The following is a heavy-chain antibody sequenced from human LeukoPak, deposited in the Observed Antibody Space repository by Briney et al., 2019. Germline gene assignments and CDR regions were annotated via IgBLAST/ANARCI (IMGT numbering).Heavy chain of an antibody. CDR1: GFTFSSYS. Sequence: GGSLRLSCAASGFTFSSYSMNWVRQAPGKGLEWVSSISSSSYIYYADSVKGRFTISRDNAKNSLNLQMNSLRAEDTAVYYCARDRSIAVAGGMDVWGKGTTVTVSS. J-gene: IGHJ6*03. CDR3: ARDRSIAVAGGMDV. D-gene: IGHD6-19*01. CDR2: ISSSSYI. V-gene: IGHV3-21*01.